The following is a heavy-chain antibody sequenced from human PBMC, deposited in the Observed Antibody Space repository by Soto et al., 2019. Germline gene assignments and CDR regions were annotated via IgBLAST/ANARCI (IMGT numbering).Heavy chain of an antibody. J-gene: IGHJ4*02. Sequence: SETLSLTCTVSGGSISSYYWSWIRQPPGKGLEWIGYIYYSGSTNYNPSLKSRVTISVDTSKNQFSLKLSSVTAADTAVYYCARGLGDYRTDPFDYWGQGTLVTVSS. CDR3: ARGLGDYRTDPFDY. CDR1: GGSISSYY. V-gene: IGHV4-59*12. D-gene: IGHD4-17*01. CDR2: IYYSGST.